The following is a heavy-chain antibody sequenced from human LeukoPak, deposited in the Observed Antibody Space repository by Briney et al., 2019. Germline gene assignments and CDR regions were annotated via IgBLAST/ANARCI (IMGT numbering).Heavy chain of an antibody. V-gene: IGHV1-69*04. J-gene: IGHJ5*02. D-gene: IGHD3-16*01. Sequence: GASVKVSRKASGGTFSSYAISWVRQAPGQGLEWMGRIIPILGIANYAQKFQGRVTITADKSTSTAYMELSSLRSEDTAMYYCARSPYTSKFDPWGQGTLVTVSS. CDR1: GGTFSSYA. CDR2: IIPILGIA. CDR3: ARSPYTSKFDP.